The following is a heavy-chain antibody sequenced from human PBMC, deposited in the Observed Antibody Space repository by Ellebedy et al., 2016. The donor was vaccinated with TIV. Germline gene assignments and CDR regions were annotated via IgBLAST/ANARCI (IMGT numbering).Heavy chain of an antibody. Sequence: MPSETLSLTCTVSGGSITNDSYHWGWIRQTPGRGLEWVGTIHSSGLTYYNPSLKSRVTLSADTSKAQVSLQLISVTAADTAIYYCASDSNNIRWFYFWGQGTLVTVSS. J-gene: IGHJ5*01. V-gene: IGHV4-39*07. CDR2: IHSSGLT. CDR1: GGSITNDSYH. D-gene: IGHD1-14*01. CDR3: ASDSNNIRWFYF.